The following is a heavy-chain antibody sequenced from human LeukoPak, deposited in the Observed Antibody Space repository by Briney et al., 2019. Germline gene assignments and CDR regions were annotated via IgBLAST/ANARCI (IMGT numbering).Heavy chain of an antibody. CDR2: IYSGGST. V-gene: IGHV3-66*02. Sequence: GGSLRLSCAASGFTVSSNYMSWVRQAPGKGLEWVSVIYSGGSTYYADSVKSRFTISRDNSKNTLYLQMNSLRAEDTAVYYCARDPSEDIVVVPAAASDYWGQGTLVTVSS. CDR3: ARDPSEDIVVVPAAASDY. J-gene: IGHJ4*02. D-gene: IGHD2-2*01. CDR1: GFTVSSNY.